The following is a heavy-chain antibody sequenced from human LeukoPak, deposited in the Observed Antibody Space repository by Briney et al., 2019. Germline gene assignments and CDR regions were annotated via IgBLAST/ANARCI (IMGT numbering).Heavy chain of an antibody. Sequence: GGSLRLSCAASGFTFSIYWMHWVRQAPGKGLVWVSRINSDGSSATYADSVKGRFTISRDNAKNTLYLEVNNLRAEDTAVYYCAREYAGYYYDRSDYRGYSFDYWGQGTLVTVSS. CDR1: GFTFSIYW. CDR2: INSDGSSA. CDR3: AREYAGYYYDRSDYRGYSFDY. V-gene: IGHV3-74*01. J-gene: IGHJ4*02. D-gene: IGHD3-22*01.